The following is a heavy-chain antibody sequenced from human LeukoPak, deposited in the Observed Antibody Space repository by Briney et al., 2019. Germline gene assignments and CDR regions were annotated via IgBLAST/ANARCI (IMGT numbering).Heavy chain of an antibody. Sequence: GESLKISCAASGFPFSNAWMSWVRQAPGKGLEWVGHIKSKTDGGTTDYAAPVKGRFTISRDDSKNTLYLQMNSLKTEDTAVYYCTMNIAAAGTFYFDYWGQGTLVTVSS. CDR2: IKSKTDGGTT. CDR1: GFPFSNAW. CDR3: TMNIAAAGTFYFDY. J-gene: IGHJ4*02. V-gene: IGHV3-15*01. D-gene: IGHD6-13*01.